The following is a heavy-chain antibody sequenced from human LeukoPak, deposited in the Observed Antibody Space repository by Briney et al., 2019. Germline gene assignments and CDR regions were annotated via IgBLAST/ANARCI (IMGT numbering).Heavy chain of an antibody. CDR1: GFTFSSYN. D-gene: IGHD4-17*01. CDR2: ISSSSSNI. J-gene: IGHJ4*02. V-gene: IGHV3-48*02. CDR3: ARSGDYGDYTGY. Sequence: PGGSLRLSCAASGFTFSSYNMNWVRQAPGKGLEWVSYISSSSSNIQYADSVKGRFTISRDNAKNSLYLQMNSLRDEDTAVYYCARSGDYGDYTGYWGQGTLVTVSS.